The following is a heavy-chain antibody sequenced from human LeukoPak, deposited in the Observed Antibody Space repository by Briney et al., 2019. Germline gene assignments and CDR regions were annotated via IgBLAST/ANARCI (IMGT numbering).Heavy chain of an antibody. CDR3: ARGLRQLRGY. Sequence: SETLSLTCSVSGGSISSYYWSWIRQPPGKGLEWIGEINHSGSTNYNPSLKSRVTISVDTSKNQFSLKLSSVTAADTAVYYCARGLRQLRGYWGQGTLVTVSS. D-gene: IGHD1-7*01. CDR1: GGSISSYY. J-gene: IGHJ4*02. V-gene: IGHV4-34*01. CDR2: INHSGST.